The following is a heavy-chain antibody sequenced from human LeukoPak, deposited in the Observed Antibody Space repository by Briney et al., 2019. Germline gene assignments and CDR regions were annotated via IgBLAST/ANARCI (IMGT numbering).Heavy chain of an antibody. CDR3: ARSSLAVAGSVFDY. V-gene: IGHV1-18*01. CDR1: GYTFTSYG. J-gene: IGHJ4*02. CDR2: ISTYNGNT. Sequence: ASVKASCKASGYTFTSYGISWVRQAPGQGLEWMGWISTYNGNTNYAQKLQGRVSMTTDTSTSTAYMELRSLRSDDTAVYYCARSSLAVAGSVFDYWGQGTLVIVS. D-gene: IGHD6-19*01.